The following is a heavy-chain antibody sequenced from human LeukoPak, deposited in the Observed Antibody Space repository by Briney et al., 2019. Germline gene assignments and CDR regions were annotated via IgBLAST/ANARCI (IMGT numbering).Heavy chain of an antibody. Sequence: SETLSLTCTVSGGSISSYYWSWIRQPPGKGLEWLGYIYYSGSTNYNPSLKSRATISVDTSKNHFSLRLSSVTAADTAVYYCARMTPPNDFWSGNQGWFDPWGQGILVTVPS. CDR2: IYYSGST. CDR3: ARMTPPNDFWSGNQGWFDP. J-gene: IGHJ5*02. CDR1: GGSISSYY. V-gene: IGHV4-59*01. D-gene: IGHD3-3*01.